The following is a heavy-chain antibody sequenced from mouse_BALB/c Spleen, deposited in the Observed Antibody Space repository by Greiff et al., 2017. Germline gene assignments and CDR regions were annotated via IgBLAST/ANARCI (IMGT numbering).Heavy chain of an antibody. J-gene: IGHJ2*01. Sequence: QVQLQQSGPGLVAPSQSLSITCTVSGFSLTGYGVNWVRQPPGKGLEWLGMIWGDGSTDYNSALKSRLSISKDNSKSQVFLKMNSLQTDDTARYYCARGGRYDVGYFDYWGQGTTLTVSS. CDR1: GFSLTGYG. D-gene: IGHD2-14*01. CDR3: ARGGRYDVGYFDY. V-gene: IGHV2-6-7*01. CDR2: IWGDGST.